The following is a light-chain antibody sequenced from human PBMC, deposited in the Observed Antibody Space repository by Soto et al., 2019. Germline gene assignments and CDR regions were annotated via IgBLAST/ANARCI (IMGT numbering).Light chain of an antibody. J-gene: IGLJ2*01. V-gene: IGLV3-1*01. Sequence: SYELTQPPSASVSPGQTASITCSGDKLGDKYACWYQQKPGQSPVLVIYQDTKRPSGIPERFSGSNSGNTATLTISGTQAMDEADYYCQAWDNSPHVVFGGGTKVTVL. CDR1: KLGDKY. CDR2: QDT. CDR3: QAWDNSPHVV.